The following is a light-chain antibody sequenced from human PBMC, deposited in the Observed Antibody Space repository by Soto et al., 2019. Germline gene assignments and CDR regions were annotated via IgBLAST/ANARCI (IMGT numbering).Light chain of an antibody. CDR2: DVS. J-gene: IGLJ2*01. V-gene: IGLV2-14*03. CDR3: CSYTSTSTLVI. CDR1: SSDVGGYNY. Sequence: QSALTQPASVSGSPGQSITISCTGTSSDVGGYNYVAWYQHHPGKAPKVMIYDVSNRPSGVSNRFSGSKSGNTASLTISGLQAEDEADYYCCSYTSTSTLVIFGGGTKLTVL.